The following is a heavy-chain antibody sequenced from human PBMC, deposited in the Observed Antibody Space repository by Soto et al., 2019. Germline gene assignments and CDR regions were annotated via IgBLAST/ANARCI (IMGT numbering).Heavy chain of an antibody. J-gene: IGHJ6*03. CDR2: ISAYNGNT. CDR3: ARDLNVSGYSGYDPMDV. Sequence: ASVKVSCKASGYTFTSYGISWVRQAPGQGLEWMGWISAYNGNTNYAQKLQGRVTMTTDTSTSTAYMELRSLRSDDTAVYYCARDLNVSGYSGYDPMDVWGKGTTVTVSS. CDR1: GYTFTSYG. V-gene: IGHV1-18*01. D-gene: IGHD5-12*01.